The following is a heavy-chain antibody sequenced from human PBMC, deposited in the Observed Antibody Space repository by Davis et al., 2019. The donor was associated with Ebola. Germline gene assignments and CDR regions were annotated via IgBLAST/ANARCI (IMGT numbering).Heavy chain of an antibody. CDR1: GYTFTGYY. Sequence: AASVKVSCKASGYTFTGYYMHWVRQAPGQGLEWMGWINPNSGGTNYAQKFQGWVTMTRDTSISTAYMELRSLRSDDTAVYYCARNGVLWFRELSFNWFDPWGQGTLVTVSS. D-gene: IGHD3-10*01. CDR3: ARNGVLWFRELSFNWFDP. J-gene: IGHJ5*02. V-gene: IGHV1-2*04. CDR2: INPNSGGT.